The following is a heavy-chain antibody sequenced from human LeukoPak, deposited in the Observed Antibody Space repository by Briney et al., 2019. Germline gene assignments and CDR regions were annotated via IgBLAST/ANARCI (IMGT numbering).Heavy chain of an antibody. CDR1: GFTFSSYG. CDR2: ISSSSSYI. J-gene: IGHJ4*02. CDR3: ARVGVTYYYDSSGHEGDY. V-gene: IGHV3-21*01. D-gene: IGHD3-22*01. Sequence: GGSLRLSCAAPGFTFSSYGMHWVRQAPGKGLEWVSSISSSSSYIYYADSVKGRFTISRDNAKNSLYLQMNSLRAEDTAVYYCARVGVTYYYDSSGHEGDYWGQGTLVTVSS.